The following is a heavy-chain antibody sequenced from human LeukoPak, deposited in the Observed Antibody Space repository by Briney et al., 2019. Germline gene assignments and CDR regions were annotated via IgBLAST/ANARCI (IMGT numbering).Heavy chain of an antibody. Sequence: ASVKVSCKASGYTFTSYGISWVRQAPGQGLEWMGWISAYNGNTNYAQKLQGRVTMTTDTSTSTAYMELRSLRSEDTAVYYCARDHYYDSSGYYAPGGAFDIWGQGTMVTVSS. J-gene: IGHJ3*02. CDR2: ISAYNGNT. CDR3: ARDHYYDSSGYYAPGGAFDI. D-gene: IGHD3-22*01. CDR1: GYTFTSYG. V-gene: IGHV1-18*01.